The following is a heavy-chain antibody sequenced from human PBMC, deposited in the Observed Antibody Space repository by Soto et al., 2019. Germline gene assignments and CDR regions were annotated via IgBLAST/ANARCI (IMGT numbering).Heavy chain of an antibody. V-gene: IGHV3-23*01. CDR1: GFTFSSYA. J-gene: IGHJ1*01. Sequence: GGSLRLSCAASGFTFSSYAMTWVRQAPGKGLEWVSAISGSGATTYHADSVKGRFTISRDNSKNTLYLQMNSLRAEDTALYYCAKDQAAAGTISRYFQHWGQGTLVTVSS. CDR2: ISGSGATT. CDR3: AKDQAAAGTISRYFQH. D-gene: IGHD6-13*01.